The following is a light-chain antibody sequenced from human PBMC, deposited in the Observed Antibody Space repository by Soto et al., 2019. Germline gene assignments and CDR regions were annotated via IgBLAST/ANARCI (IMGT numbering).Light chain of an antibody. CDR3: QQYSRSGT. Sequence: NGLTQSPATLSLSQGEKAPLSCRASKSVSNSYLAWYQQKPGQAPRLLIYGASNRATGIPDRFSGSGSGTDFTLTISSLEPEDFAVYYCQQYSRSGTFGQGTKVDIK. V-gene: IGKV3-20*01. J-gene: IGKJ1*01. CDR2: GAS. CDR1: KSVSNSY.